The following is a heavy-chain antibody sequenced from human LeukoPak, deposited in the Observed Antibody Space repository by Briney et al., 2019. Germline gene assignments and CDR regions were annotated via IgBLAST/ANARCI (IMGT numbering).Heavy chain of an antibody. CDR1: GGSISSGGYY. CDR2: IYYSGST. D-gene: IGHD5-18*01. J-gene: IGHJ4*02. CDR3: ATLQLWLGNDY. V-gene: IGHV4-31*03. Sequence: SQTLSLTCTVSGGSISSGGYYWSWIRQHPGKGLEWIGYIYYSGSTYYSPSLKSRVTISVDTSKNQFSLKLSSVTAADTAVYYCATLQLWLGNDYWGQGTLVTVSS.